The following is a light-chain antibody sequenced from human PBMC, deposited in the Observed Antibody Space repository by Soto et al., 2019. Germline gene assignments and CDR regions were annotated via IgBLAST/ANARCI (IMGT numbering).Light chain of an antibody. CDR3: MQALQTPLT. V-gene: IGKV2-28*01. Sequence: DIVMTQSPLSLPVTPGEPASISCRSSQSLLHSNGYNYLDWYLQKPGQSPQLLIYLGSNRASGVPDRFSGLGSGTEFTLKISRVEAEDVGVYYCMQALQTPLTFGGGTKVEIK. CDR2: LGS. J-gene: IGKJ4*01. CDR1: QSLLHSNGYNY.